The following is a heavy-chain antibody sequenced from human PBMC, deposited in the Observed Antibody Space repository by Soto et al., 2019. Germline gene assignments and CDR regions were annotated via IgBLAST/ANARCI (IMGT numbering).Heavy chain of an antibody. V-gene: IGHV1-69*13. J-gene: IGHJ6*02. Sequence: SVKVSCKASGGTFSSYAISWVRQAPGQGLEWMGGIIPIFGTANYAQKFQSRVTITADESTSTAYMELSSLRSEDTAVYYCARDTDIVVVVASTGYYYYGMDVWGQGTTVTVSS. D-gene: IGHD2-15*01. CDR2: IIPIFGTA. CDR3: ARDTDIVVVVASTGYYYYGMDV. CDR1: GGTFSSYA.